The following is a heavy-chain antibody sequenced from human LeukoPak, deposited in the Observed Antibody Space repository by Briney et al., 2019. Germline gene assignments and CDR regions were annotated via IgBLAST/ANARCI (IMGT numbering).Heavy chain of an antibody. Sequence: PGGSLRLSCAASGFTFSSYAMSWVRQAPGKGLEGVSAISGSGGSTYYADSVKGRFTISRDNSKNTLYLQMNSLRAEDTAVYYCVKAVAGWYYFDYWGQGTLVTVSS. V-gene: IGHV3-23*01. CDR3: VKAVAGWYYFDY. J-gene: IGHJ4*02. D-gene: IGHD6-19*01. CDR2: ISGSGGST. CDR1: GFTFSSYA.